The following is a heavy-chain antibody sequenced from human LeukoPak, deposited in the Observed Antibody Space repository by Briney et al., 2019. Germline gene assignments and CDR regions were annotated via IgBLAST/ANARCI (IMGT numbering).Heavy chain of an antibody. D-gene: IGHD5-24*01. CDR2: TYYRSKWYN. Sequence: SQTLSLTCVISGDSVSSNSTAYNWIRQSPSRGLEWLGRTYYRSKWYNDYAVSVKSRIIINPDTSKNQLSLQLKSVTPEDTAVYYCARGGQGDGYSADEAFDFWGQGTMVTVSS. J-gene: IGHJ3*01. CDR1: GDSVSSNSTA. V-gene: IGHV6-1*01. CDR3: ARGGQGDGYSADEAFDF.